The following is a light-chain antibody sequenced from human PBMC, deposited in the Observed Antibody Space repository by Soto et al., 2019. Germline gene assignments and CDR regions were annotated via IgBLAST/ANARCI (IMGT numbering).Light chain of an antibody. J-gene: IGKJ2*01. CDR1: QSVNSNY. CDR2: GAS. V-gene: IGKV3-20*01. Sequence: EIVLTQSPGTLSLSPGERATLSCRASQSVNSNYLAWCQQKPGQAPRLLIYGASSRATGVPDRFSGSGSGTDFALPIRRLEPEDFAVYYSQQFSNSPYTFGQGTKLE. CDR3: QQFSNSPYT.